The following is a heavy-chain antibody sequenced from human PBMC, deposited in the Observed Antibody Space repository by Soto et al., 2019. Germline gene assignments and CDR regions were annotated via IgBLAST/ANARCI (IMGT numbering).Heavy chain of an antibody. CDR2: ISAYNGNT. Sequence: ASVKVSCKASGYTFTSYGISWVRQAPGQGREWMGWISAYNGNTNYAQKLQGRVTMTTDTSTSTAYMELRSLRSDDTAVYYCARDSPMITFGGVIVRYYFDYWGQGXLVT. V-gene: IGHV1-18*01. J-gene: IGHJ4*02. D-gene: IGHD3-16*02. CDR1: GYTFTSYG. CDR3: ARDSPMITFGGVIVRYYFDY.